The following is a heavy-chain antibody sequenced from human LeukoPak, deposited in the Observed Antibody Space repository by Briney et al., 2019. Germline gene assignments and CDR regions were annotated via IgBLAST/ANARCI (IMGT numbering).Heavy chain of an antibody. CDR1: GFTFSGSA. Sequence: GGSLRFSCAASGFTFSGSAMHWVRQASGKGLEWVGRIRSRANSYATAYAASVKGRFTISRDDSKNTAYLQMNSLKIEDTAVYYCTGDTSGYYAPDCWGQGTLVTVSS. D-gene: IGHD3-22*01. V-gene: IGHV3-73*01. CDR2: IRSRANSYAT. J-gene: IGHJ4*02. CDR3: TGDTSGYYAPDC.